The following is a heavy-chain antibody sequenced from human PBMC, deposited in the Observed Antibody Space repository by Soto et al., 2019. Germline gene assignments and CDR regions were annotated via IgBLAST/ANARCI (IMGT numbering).Heavy chain of an antibody. CDR3: ARGYGWFDL. J-gene: IGHJ5*02. D-gene: IGHD6-13*01. Sequence: QVQLVESGGGVVQPGRSLRLSCAASGFTFSSYGMHWVRQAPGKGLAWVAVLWYDGSNKYYADSVKGRFTISRDNSKNTLYLQMNSLRAEDTAVYYCARGYGWFDLWGQGTLVTVSS. CDR2: LWYDGSNK. CDR1: GFTFSSYG. V-gene: IGHV3-33*01.